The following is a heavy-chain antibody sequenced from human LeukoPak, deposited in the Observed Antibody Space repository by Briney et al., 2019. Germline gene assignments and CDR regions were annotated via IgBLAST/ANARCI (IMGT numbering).Heavy chain of an antibody. Sequence: TTSETLSLTCTVSGGSMSSHYWSWIRQPPGKGLEWIGYIYYSGSTNYNPSLKSRVTISVDTSKNQFSLKLSSVTAADTAVYYCARAIQGDLLWDYWGQGTLVTVSS. CDR3: ARAIQGDLLWDY. D-gene: IGHD3-16*01. CDR2: IYYSGST. CDR1: GGSMSSHY. V-gene: IGHV4-59*11. J-gene: IGHJ4*02.